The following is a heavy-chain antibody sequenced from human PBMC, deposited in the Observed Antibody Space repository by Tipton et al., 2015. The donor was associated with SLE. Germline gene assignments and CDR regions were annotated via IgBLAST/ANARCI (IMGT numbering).Heavy chain of an antibody. J-gene: IGHJ4*02. CDR1: GGSFSGYY. CDR3: VREPNKTTIAAAGGY. V-gene: IGHV4-34*01. Sequence: TLSLTCAVYGGSFSGYYWSWIRQPPGKGLEWIGEINHSGSTNYNPSLKSRVTISVDTSKNQFSLKLSSVTAADTAVYYCVREPNKTTIAAAGGYWGQGTLVTVSS. D-gene: IGHD6-13*01. CDR2: INHSGST.